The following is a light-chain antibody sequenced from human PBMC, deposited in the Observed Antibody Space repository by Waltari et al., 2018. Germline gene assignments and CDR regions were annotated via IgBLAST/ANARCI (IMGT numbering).Light chain of an antibody. J-gene: IGLJ3*02. V-gene: IGLV2-8*01. CDR2: DVS. Sequence: QSVLTQPPSASGSPGQSVTISCTGTSGDVGSYNYVSWYQQEPGKGPKLIIYDVSKRPSGVPEPFSGSKSGNTASLTVSGLQAEDEADYSCCSYAGSSNSVFGGGTKLTVL. CDR1: SGDVGSYNY. CDR3: CSYAGSSNSV.